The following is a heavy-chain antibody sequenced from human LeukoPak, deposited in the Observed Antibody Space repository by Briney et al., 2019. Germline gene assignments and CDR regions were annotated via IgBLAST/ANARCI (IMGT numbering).Heavy chain of an antibody. CDR1: GGTFSSYA. J-gene: IGHJ6*03. D-gene: IGHD3-22*01. V-gene: IGHV1-69*05. CDR3: AKTNYYDSSGYFQDHYYYYMDV. CDR2: IIPIFGAA. Sequence: SVKVSCKASGGTFSSYAISWVRQAPGQGLEWMGGIIPIFGAANYAQKFQGRVTITTDESTSTAYMELSSLRSEDTAVYYCAKTNYYDSSGYFQDHYYYYMDVWGKGTTVTVSS.